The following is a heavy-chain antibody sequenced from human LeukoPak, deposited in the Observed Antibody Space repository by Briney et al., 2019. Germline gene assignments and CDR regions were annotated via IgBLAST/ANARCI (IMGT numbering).Heavy chain of an antibody. Sequence: GGSLRLSCAASGFTFRGYWMSWVRQTPGKALEWVANINQDGSRTYYVDSAKGRFSIARDNAKNSIYLLMNSLRAEDTALYYCATVGRDYDTSGYVSAWGQGSQVTVSS. J-gene: IGHJ4*02. CDR3: ATVGRDYDTSGYVSA. D-gene: IGHD3-22*01. CDR2: INQDGSRT. V-gene: IGHV3-7*01. CDR1: GFTFRGYW.